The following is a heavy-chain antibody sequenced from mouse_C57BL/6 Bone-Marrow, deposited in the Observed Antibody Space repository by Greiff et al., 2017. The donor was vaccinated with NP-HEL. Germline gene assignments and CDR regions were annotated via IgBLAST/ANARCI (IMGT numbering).Heavy chain of an antibody. D-gene: IGHD1-1*01. Sequence: EVHLVESGPGLAKPSQTLSLTCSVTGYSITSDYWNWIRKFPGNKLEYMGYISYSGSTYYNPSLKSRISITRDTSKNQYYLQLNSVTTEDTATYYCARYREYGSSYGDAMDYWGQGTSVTVSS. J-gene: IGHJ4*01. CDR2: ISYSGST. CDR1: GYSITSDY. V-gene: IGHV3-8*01. CDR3: ARYREYGSSYGDAMDY.